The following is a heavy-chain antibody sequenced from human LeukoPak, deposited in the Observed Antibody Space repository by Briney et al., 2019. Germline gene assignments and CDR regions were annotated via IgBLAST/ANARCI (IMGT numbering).Heavy chain of an antibody. CDR1: GYTFTGYY. CDR3: ARASYYDFWSGYFFDY. V-gene: IGHV1-2*02. Sequence: ASVKVSCKASGYTFTGYYMHWVRQAPGQGLEWMGWINPNSGGTNYAQKFQGRVTMTRDTSISTAYMEPSRLRSDDTAVYYCARASYYDFWSGYFFDYWGQGTLVTVSS. D-gene: IGHD3-3*01. J-gene: IGHJ4*02. CDR2: INPNSGGT.